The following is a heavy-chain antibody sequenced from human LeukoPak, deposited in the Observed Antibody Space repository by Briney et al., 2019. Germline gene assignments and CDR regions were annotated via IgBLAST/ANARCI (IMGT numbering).Heavy chain of an antibody. D-gene: IGHD6-19*01. V-gene: IGHV1-2*06. J-gene: IGHJ4*02. CDR1: GYTFTGYY. CDR3: ARLVLAVAGSFDY. CDR2: INPNSGGT. Sequence: ASVKVSCKASGYTFTGYYMHWVRQAPGQGLEWMGRINPNSGGTNYAQKFQGRVTVTRDTSISTAYMELSRLRSDDTAVYYCARLVLAVAGSFDYWGQGTLVTVSS.